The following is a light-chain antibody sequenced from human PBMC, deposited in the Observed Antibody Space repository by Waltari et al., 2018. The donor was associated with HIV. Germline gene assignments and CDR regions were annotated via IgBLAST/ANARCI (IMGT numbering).Light chain of an antibody. V-gene: IGLV1-44*01. CDR3: AAWDDSLDGYV. Sequence: QSVLTQPPSASGTPGQRVTISCSGSSSNIERNTVHWYQQFPGTTPKVVIYSSNQRPSGVPDRFSGARSGTSASLAISGLQSEDEAHYYCAAWDDSLDGYVFGPGTEVTVL. J-gene: IGLJ1*01. CDR2: SSN. CDR1: SSNIERNT.